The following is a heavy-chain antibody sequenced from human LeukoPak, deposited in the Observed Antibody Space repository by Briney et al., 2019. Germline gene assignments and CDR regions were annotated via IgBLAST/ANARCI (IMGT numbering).Heavy chain of an antibody. Sequence: SESLTLTCTASGCTFSGSRTWWGGRPPPKKRPEWIGNIHNGGRTASDPSLKSRFTMSRDNSTNQLYLQMYTLIAEDTAVYYCARFLTAAGLDFWGEGGLVSISS. CDR1: GCTFSGSRTW. CDR2: IHNGGRT. V-gene: IGHV4-39*07. D-gene: IGHD6-25*01. J-gene: IGHJ4*02. CDR3: ARFLTAAGLDF.